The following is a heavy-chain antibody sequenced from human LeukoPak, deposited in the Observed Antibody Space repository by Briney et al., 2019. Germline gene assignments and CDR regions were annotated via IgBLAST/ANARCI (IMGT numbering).Heavy chain of an antibody. CDR2: LYSGGDT. CDR1: GFTVSSNY. D-gene: IGHD2-2*01. CDR3: ARDTSGYCSTSRCYGSWYFDL. V-gene: IGHV3-53*01. Sequence: GGSLRLSCAASGFTVSSNYINWVRQAPGKGLEWVSVLYSGGDTYYADSVKGRFAVSRDNSKNTLYLQMNSLGAEDTAVYYCARDTSGYCSTSRCYGSWYFDLWGRGTLVTVSS. J-gene: IGHJ2*01.